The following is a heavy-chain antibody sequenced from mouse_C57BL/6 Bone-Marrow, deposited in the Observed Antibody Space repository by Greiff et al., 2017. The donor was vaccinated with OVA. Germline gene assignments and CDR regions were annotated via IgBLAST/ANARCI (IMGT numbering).Heavy chain of an antibody. D-gene: IGHD1-1*01. CDR1: GFTFSSYG. V-gene: IGHV5-6*01. CDR3: ARHPIYYYGSDY. Sequence: EVQRVESGGDLVKPGGSLKLSCAASGFTFSSYGMSWVRQTPDKRLEWVATLSSGGSYTDYPDSVKGRFTISRDNAKNTLDLQMSSLKSEDTAMYYCARHPIYYYGSDYWGQGTTLTVSS. J-gene: IGHJ2*01. CDR2: LSSGGSYT.